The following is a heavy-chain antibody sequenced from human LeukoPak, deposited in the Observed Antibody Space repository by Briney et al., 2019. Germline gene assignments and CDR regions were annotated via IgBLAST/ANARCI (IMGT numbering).Heavy chain of an antibody. V-gene: IGHV4-38-2*02. Sequence: SETLSLTCTVSGYSISSGYYWGWIRQPPGKGLEWIGSIYYSGSTYYNPSLKSRVTISVDTSKNQFSLKLSSVTAAASWRNYVSGSYNSYVYWAQGTPVTISS. CDR2: IYYSGST. J-gene: IGHJ4*02. CDR1: GYSISSGYY. D-gene: IGHD3-10*01. CDR3: SGSYNSYVY.